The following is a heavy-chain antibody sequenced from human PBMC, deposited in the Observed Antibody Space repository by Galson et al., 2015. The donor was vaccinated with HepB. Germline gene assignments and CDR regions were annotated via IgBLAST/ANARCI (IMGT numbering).Heavy chain of an antibody. V-gene: IGHV3-30*04. Sequence: SLRLSCAASGFTFSSYAMNWVRQAPGKGLEWVAVLSSHGDNEYYADSVKGRLTISRDNSENTVYLQMHGLRVEDTAVYYCARTFYFDYWGQGTLVTVSS. CDR3: ARTFYFDY. CDR1: GFTFSSYA. CDR2: LSSHGDNE. J-gene: IGHJ4*02. D-gene: IGHD3-16*01.